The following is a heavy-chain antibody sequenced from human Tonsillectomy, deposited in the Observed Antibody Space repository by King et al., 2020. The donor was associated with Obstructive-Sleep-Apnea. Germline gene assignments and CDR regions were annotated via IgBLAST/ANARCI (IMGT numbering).Heavy chain of an antibody. J-gene: IGHJ4*02. CDR3: TKDDSTGWYSDS. CDR1: GFTLEKFP. Sequence: EVQLVESGGGWIQPGGSLRLSCAASGFTLEKFPMNWVRQAPGKGLEWISYIKGGRDKFFYADSLKGRFTISRDNTKNSLYLQMNSLRAEDTAVYYCTKDDSTGWYSDSWGQGTLVTVSS. D-gene: IGHD6-19*01. CDR2: IKGGRDKF. V-gene: IGHV3-48*04.